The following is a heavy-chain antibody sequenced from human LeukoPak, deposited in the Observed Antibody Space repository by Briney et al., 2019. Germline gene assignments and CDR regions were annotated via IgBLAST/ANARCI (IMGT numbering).Heavy chain of an antibody. D-gene: IGHD6-13*01. V-gene: IGHV3-21*01. CDR2: ISSSSSYI. J-gene: IGHJ3*02. Sequence: GGSLRLSCAASGFTVSSNYMSWARQAPGKGLEWVSSISSSSSYIYYADSVKGRFTISRDNAKNSLYLQMNSLRAEDTAVYYCARGTAAGANDAFDIWGQGTMVTVSS. CDR3: ARGTAAGANDAFDI. CDR1: GFTVSSNY.